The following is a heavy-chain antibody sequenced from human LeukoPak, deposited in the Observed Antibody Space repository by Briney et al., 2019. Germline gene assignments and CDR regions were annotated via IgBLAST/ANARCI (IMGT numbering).Heavy chain of an antibody. D-gene: IGHD5-24*01. V-gene: IGHV4-30-4*01. J-gene: IGHJ4*02. Sequence: SETLSLTCTVSGGSISSGDYYWSWIRQPPGKGLEWIGYIYYSGSTYYNPSLKSRVTISVDTSKNQFSLKLSSVTAADTAVYYCXRINXXATXSPFDYWGQGTLVTVSS. CDR1: GGSISSGDYY. CDR2: IYYSGST. CDR3: XRINXXATXSPFDY.